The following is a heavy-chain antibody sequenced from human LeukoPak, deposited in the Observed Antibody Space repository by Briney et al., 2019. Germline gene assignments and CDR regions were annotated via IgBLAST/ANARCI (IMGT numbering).Heavy chain of an antibody. J-gene: IGHJ2*01. CDR1: GGSFSGYY. CDR2: IYYSGST. CDR3: ARAVGVGRGTYFDL. D-gene: IGHD1-1*01. V-gene: IGHV4-59*12. Sequence: SETLSLTCAVYGGSFSGYYWSWIRHPPGKGREWIGYIYYSGSTNYNPSLKSRVTISVDTSKNQFSLKLRSVTAADTAVYHCARAVGVGRGTYFDLWGRGTLVTVSS.